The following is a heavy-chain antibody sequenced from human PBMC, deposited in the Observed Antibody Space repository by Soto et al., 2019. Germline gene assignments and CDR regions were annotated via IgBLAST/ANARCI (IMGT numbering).Heavy chain of an antibody. J-gene: IGHJ4*02. D-gene: IGHD2-8*01. Sequence: QVQLQQWGAGLLKPSETLSLTCAVYGGSFSGYYWSWIRQPPGKGLEWIGEINHSGSTNYNPSLKRRVTISVDTSKNQFSLKLSSVTAADTAVYCCARARRRGYCTNGVCPYYFDYWGQGTLVIVSS. CDR2: INHSGST. CDR3: ARARRRGYCTNGVCPYYFDY. CDR1: GGSFSGYY. V-gene: IGHV4-34*01.